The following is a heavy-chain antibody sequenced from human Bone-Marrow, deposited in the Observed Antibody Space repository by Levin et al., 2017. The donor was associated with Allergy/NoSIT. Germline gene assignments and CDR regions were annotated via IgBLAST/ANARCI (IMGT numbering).Heavy chain of an antibody. CDR1: GFTFSSYS. J-gene: IGHJ3*02. CDR2: IKADGSEK. D-gene: IGHD6-6*01. V-gene: IGHV3-7*01. CDR3: ARDAIVGRPLVAFDI. Sequence: GESLKISCAASGFTFSSYSMNWVRQAPGKGLECVAQIKADGSEKNYVDSVKGRFTISRDNAKNSLHLQMDSLRAEDTAVYYCARDAIVGRPLVAFDIWGQGTTVTVSS.